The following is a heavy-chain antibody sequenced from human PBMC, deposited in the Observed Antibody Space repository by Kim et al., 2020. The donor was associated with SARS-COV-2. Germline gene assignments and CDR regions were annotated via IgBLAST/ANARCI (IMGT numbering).Heavy chain of an antibody. CDR2: INHSGST. Sequence: SETLSLTCAVYGGSFSGYYWSWIRQPPGKGLEWIGEINHSGSTNYNPSLKSRVTISVDTSKNQFSLKLSSVTAADTAVYYCARIGFNTPAYYYGMDVWGQGPTVTVSS. V-gene: IGHV4-34*01. CDR3: ARIGFNTPAYYYGMDV. D-gene: IGHD2-2*01. J-gene: IGHJ6*02. CDR1: GGSFSGYY.